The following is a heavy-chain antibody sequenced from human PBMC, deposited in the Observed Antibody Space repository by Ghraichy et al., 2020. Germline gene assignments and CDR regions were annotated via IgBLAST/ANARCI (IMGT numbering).Heavy chain of an antibody. Sequence: SENLSLTCTVSGGSISSSSYYWGWLRQPPGKGLEWIGSIYYSGSTYYNPSLKSRVTISVDTSKNQFSLKLSSVTAADTAVYYCARYDSSGYYYLENKVNWGQGTLVTVSS. CDR1: GGSISSSSYY. V-gene: IGHV4-39*01. D-gene: IGHD3-22*01. CDR2: IYYSGST. J-gene: IGHJ4*02. CDR3: ARYDSSGYYYLENKVN.